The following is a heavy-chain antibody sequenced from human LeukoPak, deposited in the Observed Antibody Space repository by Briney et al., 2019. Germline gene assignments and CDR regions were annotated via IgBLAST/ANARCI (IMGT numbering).Heavy chain of an antibody. CDR2: ISAYNGNT. D-gene: IGHD6-19*01. J-gene: IGHJ4*02. CDR1: GYTFTSYG. V-gene: IGHV1-18*01. CDR3: ARDSGIAVAGTSDY. Sequence: GASVKVSCKASGYTFTSYGISWVRQAPGQGLEWMGWISAYNGNTNYAQKLQGRVTMTTDTSTSTAYMELRSLRSDDTAVYYCARDSGIAVAGTSDYWGQGTLVTVSS.